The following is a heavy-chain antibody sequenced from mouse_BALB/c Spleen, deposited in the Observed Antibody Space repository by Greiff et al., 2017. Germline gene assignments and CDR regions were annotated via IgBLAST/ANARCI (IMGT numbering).Heavy chain of an antibody. J-gene: IGHJ4*01. Sequence: EVQLVESGGGLVQPGGSLRLSCATSGFTFTDYYMSWVRQPPGKALEWLGFIRNKANGYTTEYSASVTGRFTIARDNSQSNLYLQMNTLRAEDSAAYYSARVDKGNDYAMDYWGQGTSVTVSA. V-gene: IGHV7-3*02. CDR2: IRNKANGYTT. D-gene: IGHD2-1*01. CDR3: ARVDKGNDYAMDY. CDR1: GFTFTDYY.